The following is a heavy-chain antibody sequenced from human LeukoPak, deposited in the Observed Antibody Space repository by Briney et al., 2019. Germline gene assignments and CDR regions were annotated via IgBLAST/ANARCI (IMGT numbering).Heavy chain of an antibody. CDR3: TSHRGWIHPEKPYHYMDV. V-gene: IGHV3-73*01. Sequence: GGSLRLSCEASGFTFSASALHWVRQPAGKGLEWLGRIRNTANNYATTYGASAKGRFTISRDDSNNTAYLQMNSLKTEDTAVYYCTSHRGWIHPEKPYHYMDVWGKGTTVTVPS. CDR2: IRNTANNYAT. J-gene: IGHJ6*03. D-gene: IGHD5-18*01. CDR1: GFTFSASA.